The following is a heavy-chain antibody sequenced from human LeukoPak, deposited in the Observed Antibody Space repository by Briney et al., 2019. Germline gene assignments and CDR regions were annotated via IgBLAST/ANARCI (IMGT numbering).Heavy chain of an antibody. J-gene: IGHJ3*02. D-gene: IGHD1-7*01. CDR2: ISYDGRNK. CDR3: AGAEVGTIRGAFDI. CDR1: GFTFSSYS. Sequence: GGSLRLSCAASGFTFSSYSMNWVRQAPGKGLEWVTVISYDGRNKYYADSVKGRFTISRDNSKNTLYLQMDRLRAEDTAVYYCAGAEVGTIRGAFDIWGQGTMVTVSS. V-gene: IGHV3-30*04.